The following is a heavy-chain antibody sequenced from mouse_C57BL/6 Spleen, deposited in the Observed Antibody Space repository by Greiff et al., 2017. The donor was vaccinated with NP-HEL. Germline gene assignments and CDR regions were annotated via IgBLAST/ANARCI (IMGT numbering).Heavy chain of an antibody. V-gene: IGHV1-26*01. Sequence: EVQLQQSGPELVKPGASVKISCKASGYTFTDYYMNWVKQSHGKSLEWIGDINPNNGGTSYNQKFKGKATLTVDKSSSTAYMELRSLTSEDSAVYYCARGALSGTGYFDYWGQGTTLTVSS. CDR1: GYTFTDYY. D-gene: IGHD3-3*01. CDR3: ARGALSGTGYFDY. CDR2: INPNNGGT. J-gene: IGHJ2*01.